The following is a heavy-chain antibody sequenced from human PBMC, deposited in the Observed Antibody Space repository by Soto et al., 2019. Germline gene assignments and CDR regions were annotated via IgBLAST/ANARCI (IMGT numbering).Heavy chain of an antibody. J-gene: IGHJ5*02. Sequence: SETLSLTCTVSGGSISSYYWSWIRQPPGKGLEWIGYIYYSGSTNYNPSLKSRVTISVDTSKNQFSLKLSSVTAADTAVYYCARGHQTYDILTGHSSNWFDPWGQGTLVTVSS. V-gene: IGHV4-59*08. D-gene: IGHD3-9*01. CDR2: IYYSGST. CDR1: GGSISSYY. CDR3: ARGHQTYDILTGHSSNWFDP.